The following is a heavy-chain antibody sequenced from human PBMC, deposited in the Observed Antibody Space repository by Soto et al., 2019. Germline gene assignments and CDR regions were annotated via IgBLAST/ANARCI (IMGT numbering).Heavy chain of an antibody. D-gene: IGHD6-13*01. CDR3: ARHRVVYSSSLDYYGMDV. J-gene: IGHJ6*02. CDR2: IYYSGST. CDR1: GGSISSYY. V-gene: IGHV4-59*08. Sequence: SETLSLTCTVSGGSISSYYWSWIRQPPGKGLEWIGYIYYSGSTNYNPSLKSRVTISVDTSKNQFSLKLSSVTAADTAVYYCARHRVVYSSSLDYYGMDVWGQGTTVTVSS.